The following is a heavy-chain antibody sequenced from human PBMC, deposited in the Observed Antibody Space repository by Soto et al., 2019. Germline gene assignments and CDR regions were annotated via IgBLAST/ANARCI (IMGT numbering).Heavy chain of an antibody. D-gene: IGHD3-9*01. CDR1: GGSVRRSSYY. Sequence: PSETMSVTCTVSGGSVRRSSYYWGWVRQPPGKGLEWIGSVYYSGSTYYNPSLESRVTISVDKSKNQFSLKLMSLSAADTAVYYCGRLEGLATISYYFDYWGQGALVTVSS. J-gene: IGHJ4*02. V-gene: IGHV4-39*01. CDR3: GRLEGLATISYYFDY. CDR2: VYYSGST.